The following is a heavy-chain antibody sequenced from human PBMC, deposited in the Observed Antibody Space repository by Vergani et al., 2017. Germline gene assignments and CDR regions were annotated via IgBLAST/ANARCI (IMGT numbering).Heavy chain of an antibody. D-gene: IGHD6-13*01. Sequence: EVQLVESGGGLVQPGRSLRLSCAASGFTFDDYAMHWVRQAPGKGLEWVSGSSWNSGSLGYADSVKGRFTISRDNAKNSLYLQMNSLRAEDTALYYCAKAKSSWWFFDYWGQGTLVTVSS. CDR1: GFTFDDYA. V-gene: IGHV3-9*01. CDR2: SSWNSGSL. CDR3: AKAKSSWWFFDY. J-gene: IGHJ4*02.